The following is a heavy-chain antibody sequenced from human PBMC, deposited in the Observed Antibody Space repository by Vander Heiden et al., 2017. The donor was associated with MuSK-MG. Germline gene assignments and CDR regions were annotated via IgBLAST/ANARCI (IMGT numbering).Heavy chain of an antibody. CDR3: ERGGRYCSGGDCYRVYNYYGMDV. Sequence: QVQLQQWGAGLLKPSETLSLTCAVYGGSFSGYYWSWIRQPPGKGLDGIGEINHSGSTNYNPSLKSRVTISLDTSKNQFSLKLKSVTAADTAVFYCERGGRYCSGGDCYRVYNYYGMDVWGQGTTVTVSS. D-gene: IGHD2-15*01. CDR2: INHSGST. V-gene: IGHV4-34*01. CDR1: GGSFSGYY. J-gene: IGHJ6*02.